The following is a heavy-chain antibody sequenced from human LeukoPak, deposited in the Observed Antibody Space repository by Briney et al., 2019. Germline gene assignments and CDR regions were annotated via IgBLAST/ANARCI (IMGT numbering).Heavy chain of an antibody. CDR2: IYPGDSDT. CDR1: GYRFTSYW. Sequence: GESLKISCKGSGYRFTSYWISWVRQMPGKGLEWMGIIYPGDSDTRYSPSFQGQVTISADKSISTAYLQWSSLKASDTAMYYCATQGPLVRGDYYYYYMDVWGKGTTVTVSS. V-gene: IGHV5-51*01. J-gene: IGHJ6*03. D-gene: IGHD3-10*02. CDR3: ATQGPLVRGDYYYYYMDV.